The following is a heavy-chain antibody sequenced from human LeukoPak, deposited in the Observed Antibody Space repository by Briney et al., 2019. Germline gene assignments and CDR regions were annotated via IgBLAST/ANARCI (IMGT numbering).Heavy chain of an antibody. CDR1: GYTFTGYY. CDR2: INPNSGGT. J-gene: IGHJ4*02. CDR3: ARDRTYCSSTSCYTEFDY. D-gene: IGHD2-2*01. V-gene: IGHV1-2*02. Sequence: ASVKVSCKASGYTFTGYYMHWVRQAPGQGLEWMGWINPNSGGTNYAQKFQGRVTTTRDTSISTAYMELSRLRSDDTAVYYCARDRTYCSSTSCYTEFDYWGQGTLVTVSS.